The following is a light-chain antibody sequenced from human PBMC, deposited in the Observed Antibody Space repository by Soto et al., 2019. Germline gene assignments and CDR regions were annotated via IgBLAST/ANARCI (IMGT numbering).Light chain of an antibody. J-gene: IGLJ1*01. CDR1: SGQRKYA. Sequence: QSVLTQSPSASASLGASVKLTCTLSSGQRKYAIAWHQQKPEKGPRYLMRVNSDGSHIRGDGIPDRFSGSSSGTERYLTISSLQSEDEADYYCQTWGTGILVFGTGTKLTVL. CDR3: QTWGTGILV. V-gene: IGLV4-69*01. CDR2: VNSDGSH.